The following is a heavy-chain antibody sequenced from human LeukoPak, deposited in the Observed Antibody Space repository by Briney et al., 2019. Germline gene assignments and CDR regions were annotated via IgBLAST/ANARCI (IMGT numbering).Heavy chain of an antibody. CDR3: AVTSGKLQPFDY. CDR2: IYHSGST. CDR1: GGSLSSSSHY. Sequence: SETLSLTCTVSGGSLSSSSHYWGWIRQPPGKGLEWIGSIYHSGSTYYNPSLKSRVTISVDTSKNQFSLKLSSVTAADTAVYYCAVTSGKLQPFDYWGQGTLVTVSS. V-gene: IGHV4-39*07. J-gene: IGHJ4*02. D-gene: IGHD1-26*01.